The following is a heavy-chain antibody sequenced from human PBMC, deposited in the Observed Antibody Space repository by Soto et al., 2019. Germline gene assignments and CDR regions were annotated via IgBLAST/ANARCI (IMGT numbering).Heavy chain of an antibody. Sequence: QVQLQESGPGLVKPSETLSLTCTVSGGSISSYYWSWIRQPPGKGLEWIGYIYYSGSTNYNPSLKVRATISVDTSKNPLSLKLSSVPAAHTAVYYCARLWGWIGGYWAQGSLCTVSS. V-gene: IGHV4-59*08. D-gene: IGHD3-16*01. CDR2: IYYSGST. CDR1: GGSISSYY. CDR3: ARLWGWIGGY. J-gene: IGHJ4*02.